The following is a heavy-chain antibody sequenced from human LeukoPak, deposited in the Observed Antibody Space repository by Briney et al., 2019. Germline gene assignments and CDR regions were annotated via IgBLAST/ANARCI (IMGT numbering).Heavy chain of an antibody. CDR1: GDSISSSSSY. J-gene: IGHJ4*02. CDR3: ATDFWSGTNIIDY. CDR2: IYHNGST. Sequence: PSETLSLTCTVSGDSISSSSSYWGWIRQPPGKGLEWIGNIYHNGSTDYNPSLKSRVTISVDTSKNQFSLKLSSVTAADTAVYYCATDFWSGTNIIDYWGQGTLVTVSS. D-gene: IGHD3-3*01. V-gene: IGHV4-39*07.